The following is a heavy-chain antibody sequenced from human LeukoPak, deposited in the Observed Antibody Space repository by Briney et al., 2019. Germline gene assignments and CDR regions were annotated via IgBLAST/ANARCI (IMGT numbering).Heavy chain of an antibody. CDR2: INPHSGGT. CDR1: GFTFTGYY. Sequence: ASVKVSCKASGFTFTGYYIHWVRQAPGQGLEWMGYINPHSGGTNSPQKFQGRVTMTTDTSISVAYMELSSLISDDTATYYCVREGNELLSKNFDYWGQGTLVTVSS. D-gene: IGHD2-21*02. V-gene: IGHV1-2*02. CDR3: VREGNELLSKNFDY. J-gene: IGHJ4*02.